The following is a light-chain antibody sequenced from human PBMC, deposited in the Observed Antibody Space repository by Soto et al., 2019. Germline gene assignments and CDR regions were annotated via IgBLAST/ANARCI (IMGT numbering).Light chain of an antibody. V-gene: IGKV1-6*01. J-gene: IGKJ2*01. CDR2: GAS. Sequence: AIQMTQSPSSLSASVGDRVTITCRASQDIKNDLGWYQQKPGKGPNLLIYGASSLQSGVASRFSGSGSGTEFTLTISSLQPEDFATYYCLHDYNYPRTFGQGTKLEIK. CDR3: LHDYNYPRT. CDR1: QDIKND.